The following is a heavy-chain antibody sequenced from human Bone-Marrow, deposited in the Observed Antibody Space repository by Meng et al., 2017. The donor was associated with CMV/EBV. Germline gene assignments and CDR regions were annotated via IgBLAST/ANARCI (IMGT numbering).Heavy chain of an antibody. CDR3: AKDRCFSTSCPHDL. Sequence: GESLKISCAASGFSFSSYAMSWIRQAPGKGLEWVSGISGSGGSAYYADSVQGRFTISRDSSRNTMYLQMTSIRPEDTALYYCAKDRCFSTSCPHDLWGQGTLVTVSS. CDR2: ISGSGGSA. V-gene: IGHV3-23*01. CDR1: GFSFSSYA. J-gene: IGHJ5*02. D-gene: IGHD2-2*01.